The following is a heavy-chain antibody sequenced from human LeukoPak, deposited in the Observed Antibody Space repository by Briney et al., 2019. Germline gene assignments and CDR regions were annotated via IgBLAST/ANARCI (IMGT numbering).Heavy chain of an antibody. Sequence: PSETLSLTCTVSGGSISSSNYYWSWIRQPPGKGLEWIGEINHSGSTNYNPSLKSRVTISVDTSKNQFSLKLSSVTAADTAVYYCARGSRILWFGDASFDYWGQGTLVTVSS. V-gene: IGHV4-39*07. CDR2: INHSGST. CDR3: ARGSRILWFGDASFDY. D-gene: IGHD3-10*01. CDR1: GGSISSSNYY. J-gene: IGHJ4*02.